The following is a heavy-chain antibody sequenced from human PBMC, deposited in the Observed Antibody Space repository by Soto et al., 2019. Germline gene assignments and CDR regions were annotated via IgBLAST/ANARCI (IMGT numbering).Heavy chain of an antibody. CDR3: ANAGGRQLLRSRGNWFDP. J-gene: IGHJ5*02. V-gene: IGHV3-23*01. CDR2: ISGSGGTS. CDR1: GFTFSSYA. Sequence: GGSLRLSCAASGFTFSSYAIIWLRQAPGKGLEWFAAISGSGGTSYYADSVRGRFTISRDNSKNTLYLQMNSLRAEDTAEYYFANAGGRQLLRSRGNWFDPWGQGTLVTVSS. D-gene: IGHD6-13*01.